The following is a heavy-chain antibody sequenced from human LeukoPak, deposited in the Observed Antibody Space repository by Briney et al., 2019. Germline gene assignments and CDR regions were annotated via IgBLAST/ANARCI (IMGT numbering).Heavy chain of an antibody. CDR2: KDNFGNT. Sequence: GGSLRLSCAASGFTFSSYSMNWVRQAPGKGLEWVAVKDNFGNTYYTDSVKGRFTISRDISKNTVYLQMNTLSAEDTAVYYCAGGSYYGSGSRPGYFEHWGQGTLVTVSS. D-gene: IGHD3-10*01. V-gene: IGHV3-53*01. CDR3: AGGSYYGSGSRPGYFEH. J-gene: IGHJ4*02. CDR1: GFTFSSYS.